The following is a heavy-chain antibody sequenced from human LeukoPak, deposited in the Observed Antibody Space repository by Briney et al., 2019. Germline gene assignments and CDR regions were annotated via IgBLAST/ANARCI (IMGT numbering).Heavy chain of an antibody. D-gene: IGHD2-15*01. CDR3: ARGRRYCSGGSCWGYYYYMDV. CDR1: GGSISSYY. CDR2: IYYSGST. J-gene: IGHJ6*03. Sequence: SETLSLTCTVSGGSISSYYWSWIRQPPGKGPEWIGYIYYSGSTNYNPSLKSRVTISVDTSKNQFSLKLSSVTAADTAVYYCARGRRYCSGGSCWGYYYYMDVWGKGTTVTISS. V-gene: IGHV4-59*12.